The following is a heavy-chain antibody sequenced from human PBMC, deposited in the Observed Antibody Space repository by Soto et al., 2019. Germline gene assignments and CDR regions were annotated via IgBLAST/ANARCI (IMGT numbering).Heavy chain of an antibody. D-gene: IGHD6-13*01. V-gene: IGHV4-59*03. CDR2: VYDSGST. J-gene: IGHJ4*02. Sequence: SETLSLTCIVSAGSISGYFWSWIRQPPGKGLELIAFVYDSGSTNYNPSLKSRVTVSVDTSNNQFSLKLISVTAADTAVYYCARGWSSSWPYWGQGTLVTVSS. CDR1: AGSISGYF. CDR3: ARGWSSSWPY.